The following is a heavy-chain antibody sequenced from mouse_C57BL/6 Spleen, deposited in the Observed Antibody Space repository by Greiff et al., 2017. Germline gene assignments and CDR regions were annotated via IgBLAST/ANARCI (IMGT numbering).Heavy chain of an antibody. CDR2: SRNKANDYTT. CDR3: ARDESDGYYGVVAY. D-gene: IGHD2-3*01. Sequence: EVMLVESGGGLVQSGRSLRLSCATSGFTFSDFYMAWVRQAPGKGLEWIAASRNKANDYTTEYSASVKGRFIVSRDTSQSILYLQMNALRAEDTAIYYCARDESDGYYGVVAYWGQGTLVTVSA. J-gene: IGHJ3*01. CDR1: GFTFSDFY. V-gene: IGHV7-1*01.